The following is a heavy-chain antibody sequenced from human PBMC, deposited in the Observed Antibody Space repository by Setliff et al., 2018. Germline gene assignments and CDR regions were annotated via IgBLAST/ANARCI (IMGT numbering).Heavy chain of an antibody. J-gene: IGHJ5*02. Sequence: SETLSLTCTVSADSISSRHYYWSWIRQPAGKGLEWLGQIYTSWSTNYNPSLKGRATLSIDASKKQFSLKLSSVTAADTAVYYCARAHTWSLPNDNSGYPGWFDPWGQGTLVTVSS. CDR2: IYTSWST. V-gene: IGHV4-61*09. D-gene: IGHD3-22*01. CDR3: ARAHTWSLPNDNSGYPGWFDP. CDR1: ADSISSRHYY.